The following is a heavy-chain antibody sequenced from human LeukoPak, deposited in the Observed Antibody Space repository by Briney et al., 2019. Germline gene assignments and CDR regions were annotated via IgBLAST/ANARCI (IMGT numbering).Heavy chain of an antibody. CDR1: GFTFSSYG. J-gene: IGHJ5*02. CDR3: AKGGVAVAGWFDP. D-gene: IGHD6-19*01. CDR2: ISYDGSNK. V-gene: IGHV3-30*18. Sequence: PGRSLRLSCAASGFTFSSYGMHWVRQAPGKGLEWVAVISYDGSNKYYADSVKGRFTISRDNSKNTLYLQMNSLRAEDMAVYYCAKGGVAVAGWFDPWGQGTLATVSS.